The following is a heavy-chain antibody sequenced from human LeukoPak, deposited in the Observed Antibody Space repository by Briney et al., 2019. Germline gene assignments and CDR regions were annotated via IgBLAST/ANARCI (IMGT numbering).Heavy chain of an antibody. Sequence: GGSLRLSCAASGFTFSTYWMSWVRQAPGKGLEWVANIKQDGSEKYYVDSVKGRFTISRDNAKNSLYLQMNSLGAEDTAVYYCARDHSEPMVRGEVMWFDPWGQGTLVTVSS. CDR3: ARDHSEPMVRGEVMWFDP. CDR2: IKQDGSEK. J-gene: IGHJ5*02. D-gene: IGHD3-10*01. V-gene: IGHV3-7*01. CDR1: GFTFSTYW.